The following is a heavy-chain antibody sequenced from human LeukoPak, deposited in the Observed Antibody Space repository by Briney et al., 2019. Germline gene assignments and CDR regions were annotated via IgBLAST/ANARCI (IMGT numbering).Heavy chain of an antibody. D-gene: IGHD3-22*01. CDR1: GFTFSSYG. CDR2: IWYDGSNK. CDR3: ARGGPAYYGDSSGSWHFDY. Sequence: GGSLRLSCAASGFTFSSYGMHWVRQAPGKGLEWVAVIWYDGSNKYYADSVKGRFTISRDNSKNTLYLQMNSLRAKNTAVYYCARGGPAYYGDSSGSWHFDYWGQGTLVTVSS. J-gene: IGHJ4*02. V-gene: IGHV3-33*01.